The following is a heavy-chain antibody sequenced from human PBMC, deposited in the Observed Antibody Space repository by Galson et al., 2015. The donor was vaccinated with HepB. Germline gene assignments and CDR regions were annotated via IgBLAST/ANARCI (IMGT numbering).Heavy chain of an antibody. J-gene: IGHJ4*02. D-gene: IGHD5-18*01. CDR2: ISGSGGST. CDR3: AKAYSYGLGSYFDY. V-gene: IGHV3-23*01. CDR1: GFTFSSYA. Sequence: SLRLSCAASGFTFSSYAMSWVRQAPGKGLEWVSAISGSGGSTYYADSAKGRFTISRDNSKNTLYLQMNSLRAEDTAVYYCAKAYSYGLGSYFDYWGQGTLVTVSS.